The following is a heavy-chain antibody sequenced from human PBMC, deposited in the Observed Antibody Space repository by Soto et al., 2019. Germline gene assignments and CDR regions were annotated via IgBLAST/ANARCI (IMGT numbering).Heavy chain of an antibody. J-gene: IGHJ4*02. CDR3: ARGQDGSSSGSDY. D-gene: IGHD6-6*01. CDR1: GFTFSSYA. Sequence: PVGSLRLSCAASGFTFSSYAMHWVRQAPGKGLEWVAVISYDGSNKYYADSVKGRFTISRDNSKNTLYLQMNSLRAEDTAVYYCARGQDGSSSGSDYWGQGTPVTVSS. CDR2: ISYDGSNK. V-gene: IGHV3-30-3*01.